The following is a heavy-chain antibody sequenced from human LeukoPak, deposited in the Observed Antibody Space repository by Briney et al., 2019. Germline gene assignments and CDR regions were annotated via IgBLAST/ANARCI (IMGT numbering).Heavy chain of an antibody. Sequence: SETLSLTCTVSGGSISSSSYYWGWIRQPPGKGLEWIGSIYYSGSTYYNPSPKSRVTISVDTSKNQFSLKLSSVTAADTAVYYCARHENGDIDYWGQGTLVTVSS. V-gene: IGHV4-39*01. D-gene: IGHD4-17*01. CDR1: GGSISSSSYY. CDR3: ARHENGDIDY. J-gene: IGHJ4*02. CDR2: IYYSGST.